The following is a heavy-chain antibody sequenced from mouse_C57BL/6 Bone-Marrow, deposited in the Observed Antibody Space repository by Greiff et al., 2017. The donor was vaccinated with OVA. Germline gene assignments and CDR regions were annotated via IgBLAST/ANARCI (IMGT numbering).Heavy chain of an antibody. Sequence: EVQLVESEGGLVQPGSSMKLSCTASGFTFSDYYMAWVRQVPEKGLEWVANINYDGSSTYYLDSLKSRFIISRDNAKNILYLQMSSLKSEDTATYYCAREGPLTGTFAYWGQGTLVTVSA. J-gene: IGHJ3*01. CDR1: GFTFSDYY. CDR3: AREGPLTGTFAY. CDR2: INYDGSST. V-gene: IGHV5-16*01. D-gene: IGHD4-1*01.